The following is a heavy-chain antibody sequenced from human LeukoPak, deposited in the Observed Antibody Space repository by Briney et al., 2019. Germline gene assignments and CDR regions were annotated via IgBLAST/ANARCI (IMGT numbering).Heavy chain of an antibody. Sequence: GGSLRLSCAASGFTFSSYAMHWVRQAPGKGLEWVAVISYDGSNKYYADSVKGRFTISRDNSKNTLYLQMNSLRAEDTAVYYCARATSPGATTRLGDAFDIWGQGTMVTVSS. CDR1: GFTFSSYA. V-gene: IGHV3-30-3*01. CDR3: ARATSPGATTRLGDAFDI. D-gene: IGHD1-26*01. J-gene: IGHJ3*02. CDR2: ISYDGSNK.